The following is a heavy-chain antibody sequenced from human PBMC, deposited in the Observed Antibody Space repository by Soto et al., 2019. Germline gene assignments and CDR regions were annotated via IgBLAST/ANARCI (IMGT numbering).Heavy chain of an antibody. Sequence: SVKVSCKASGFTFTSSAMQWVRQARGQRLEWIGWIVVGSGNTNYAQKFQERVTITRDMSTSTAYMELSSLRSEDTAVYYCAADADYSNYLGHYWGQGTLVTVPS. D-gene: IGHD4-4*01. V-gene: IGHV1-58*02. CDR2: IVVGSGNT. J-gene: IGHJ4*02. CDR1: GFTFTSSA. CDR3: AADADYSNYLGHY.